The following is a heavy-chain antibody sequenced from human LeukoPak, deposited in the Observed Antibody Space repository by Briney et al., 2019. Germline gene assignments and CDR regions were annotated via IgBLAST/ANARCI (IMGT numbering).Heavy chain of an antibody. Sequence: ASVKVSCKASGYTFTDYYMHWLRQAPGQGLEWMGWINPNSGGTNYAQNFQGRVTMTRDTSINAAYMELSSLRSEDTAVYYCAREVWGSGSILFDYWGQGTLVTVPS. CDR1: GYTFTDYY. D-gene: IGHD1-26*01. CDR3: AREVWGSGSILFDY. CDR2: INPNSGGT. J-gene: IGHJ4*02. V-gene: IGHV1-2*02.